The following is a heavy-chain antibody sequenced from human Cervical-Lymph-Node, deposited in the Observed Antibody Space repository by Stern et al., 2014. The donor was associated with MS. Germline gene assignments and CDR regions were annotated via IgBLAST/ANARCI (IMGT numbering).Heavy chain of an antibody. J-gene: IGHJ4*02. V-gene: IGHV1-2*02. D-gene: IGHD1-26*01. CDR1: GYSFPAYF. Sequence: QLVQSGAEVKKPGASVKVSCKASGYSFPAYFIHWVRQAPGQGLAWMGWISTDTGGANYAQRFQGRVTMTRDTSISTTYMELSRLRSDDTAVYYCARDRGSHSDYWGQGTLVTVSS. CDR2: ISTDTGGA. CDR3: ARDRGSHSDY.